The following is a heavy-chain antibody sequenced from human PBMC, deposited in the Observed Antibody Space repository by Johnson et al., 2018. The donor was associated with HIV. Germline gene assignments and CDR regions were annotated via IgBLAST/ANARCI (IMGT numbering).Heavy chain of an antibody. Sequence: QVHLVESGGGVVQPGGSLRLSCAASGFTFSSYAMYWVRQAPGKGLEWVAGILYDGSNKYHADSVKGRFTISRDNSKNTLYLQMNSLRAEDTAVYYCARASAVFDAFDIWGQGTMVTVSS. D-gene: IGHD1-14*01. CDR1: GFTFSSYA. V-gene: IGHV3-30*14. J-gene: IGHJ3*02. CDR3: ARASAVFDAFDI. CDR2: ILYDGSNK.